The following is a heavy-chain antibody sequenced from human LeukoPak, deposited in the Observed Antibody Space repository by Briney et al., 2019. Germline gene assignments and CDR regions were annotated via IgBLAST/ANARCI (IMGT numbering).Heavy chain of an antibody. J-gene: IGHJ4*02. D-gene: IGHD1-26*01. CDR1: GFTFSSFA. Sequence: PGGSLRLSCAASGFTFSSFAMHWVRQAPGKGLEWVAVRSSDGRNKYYVDSVQGRFTISRDNSKNTLYLQMNSLRPEDTAVYYCARDQWALDYWGQGTLVTVSS. V-gene: IGHV3-30*04. CDR2: RSSDGRNK. CDR3: ARDQWALDY.